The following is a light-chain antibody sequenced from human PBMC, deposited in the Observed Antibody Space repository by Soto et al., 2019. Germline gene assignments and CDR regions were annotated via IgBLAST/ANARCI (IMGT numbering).Light chain of an antibody. V-gene: IGKV3-20*01. CDR3: QQYAASPRT. CDR1: QRVSSNY. Sequence: EIVLTQSPGTLSLSPRERATLSCRASQRVSSNYLAWYQHRPGQAPRLLIYGVSNRAPGIPDRFSGSGSGTHFTLTISRLEPEDFAVYYCQQYAASPRTFGQGTKVEVK. CDR2: GVS. J-gene: IGKJ1*01.